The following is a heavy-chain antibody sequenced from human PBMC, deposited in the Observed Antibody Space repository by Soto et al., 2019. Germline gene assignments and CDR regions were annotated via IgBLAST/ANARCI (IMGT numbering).Heavy chain of an antibody. J-gene: IGHJ5*02. CDR1: GGSISSSNW. Sequence: PSETLSLTCAVSGGSISSSNWWSWVRQPPGKGLEWIGEIYHSGSTNYNPSLKSRVTISVDKSKNQFSLKLSSVTAADTAVYYCARASSSMYNWFDPWGQGTLVTSPQ. CDR2: IYHSGST. CDR3: ARASSSMYNWFDP. V-gene: IGHV4-4*02. D-gene: IGHD6-6*01.